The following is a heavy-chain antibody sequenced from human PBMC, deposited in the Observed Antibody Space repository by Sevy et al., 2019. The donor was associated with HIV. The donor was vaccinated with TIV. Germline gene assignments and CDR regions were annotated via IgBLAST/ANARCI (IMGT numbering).Heavy chain of an antibody. D-gene: IGHD3-22*01. CDR1: GFTFSSYA. J-gene: IGHJ6*02. CDR2: ISGSGGST. V-gene: IGHV3-23*01. Sequence: GGSLRLSCAASGFTFSSYAMSWVRQAPGKGLEWVSAISGSGGSTNYADSVKGRFTISRDNSKNTLYLQMNSLRAVDTAVYYCSKAGYYYDSSGYYPPYYYYGMDVWGQGTTVTVSS. CDR3: SKAGYYYDSSGYYPPYYYYGMDV.